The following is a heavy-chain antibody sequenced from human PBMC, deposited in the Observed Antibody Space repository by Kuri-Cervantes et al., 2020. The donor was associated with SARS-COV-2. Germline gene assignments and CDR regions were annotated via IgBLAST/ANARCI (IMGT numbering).Heavy chain of an antibody. Sequence: GGSLRLSCAASGFTFRSSHMNWVRQAPGKGLEWISSISDWSLNIYYADSVKGRFNISRDNAKNSLFLQMNSLRVEDTAVYYCARHYGSGSYSFMHVWGKGTPVTVSS. CDR1: GFTFRSSH. CDR2: ISDWSLNI. CDR3: ARHYGSGSYSFMHV. J-gene: IGHJ6*03. D-gene: IGHD3-10*01. V-gene: IGHV3-48*01.